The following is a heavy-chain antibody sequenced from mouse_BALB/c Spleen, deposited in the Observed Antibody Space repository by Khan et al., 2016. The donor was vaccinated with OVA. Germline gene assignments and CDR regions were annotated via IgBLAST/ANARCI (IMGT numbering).Heavy chain of an antibody. V-gene: IGHV1-77*01. CDR2: IYPGSGTT. CDR1: GYTFTDYI. D-gene: IGHD1-1*01. CDR3: ARFETTVADY. Sequence: QVQLKQSGPELVKPGASVKMSCKASGYTFTDYIISWVKQRTGQGLEWIGEIYPGSGTTHYNEKFKGKAPLTADKSSNTAYMQLNSLTSEDSAIYFCARFETTVADYWGQGTTLTVSS. J-gene: IGHJ2*01.